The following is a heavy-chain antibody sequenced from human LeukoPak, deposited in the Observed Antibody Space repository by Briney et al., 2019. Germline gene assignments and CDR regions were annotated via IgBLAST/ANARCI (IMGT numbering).Heavy chain of an antibody. CDR3: ARGLTLQR. J-gene: IGHJ4*02. CDR1: GGSFSGYY. V-gene: IGHV4-34*01. CDR2: INHSGST. D-gene: IGHD4-11*01. Sequence: SETLSLTCAVYGGSFSGYYWSWIRQPPGKGLEWIGEINHSGSTNYNPSLKSRVTISVDTSKNQFSLKLSSVTAADTAVYCCARGLTLQRWGQGTLVTVSS.